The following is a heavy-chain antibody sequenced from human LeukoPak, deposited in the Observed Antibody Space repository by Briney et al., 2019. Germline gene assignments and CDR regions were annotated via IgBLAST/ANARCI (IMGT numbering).Heavy chain of an antibody. D-gene: IGHD3-10*01. CDR1: GYSISSGYY. V-gene: IGHV4-38-2*02. CDR2: IYHSGST. J-gene: IGHJ5*01. Sequence: SETLSLTCTVPGYSISSGYYWGWIRQPPGKGLEWIGSIYHSGSTYYNPSLKSRVTISVDTSKNQFSLKLSSVTAADSAVYHCARDRRGFDWFAYWGQGTLATVSS. CDR3: ARDRRGFDWFAY.